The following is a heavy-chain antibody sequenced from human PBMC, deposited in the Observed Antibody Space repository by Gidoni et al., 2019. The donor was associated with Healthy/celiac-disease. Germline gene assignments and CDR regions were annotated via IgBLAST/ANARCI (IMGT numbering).Heavy chain of an antibody. V-gene: IGHV3-23*01. D-gene: IGHD1-1*01. CDR3: AKEDNSERIPVNDAFDI. CDR2: ISGSGGST. CDR1: GFTFSSYA. J-gene: IGHJ3*02. Sequence: VQLLESGGGLVQPGGSLSLSCAASGFTFSSYAMGWVRQAPGKGMEWVSAISGSGGSTYYADSVKGRFTISRDNTKNTLYLQVNSLRAEDTAVYYCAKEDNSERIPVNDAFDIWGQGTMVTVSS.